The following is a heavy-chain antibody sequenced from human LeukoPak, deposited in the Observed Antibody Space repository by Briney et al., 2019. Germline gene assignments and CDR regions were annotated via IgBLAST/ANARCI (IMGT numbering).Heavy chain of an antibody. D-gene: IGHD3-22*01. V-gene: IGHV4-59*01. CDR1: GGSISSYY. CDR3: GRGSYYYDSSGYQQPFDY. CDR2: MYYSGSS. Sequence: ASETLSLTCTVSGGSISSYYWSWIRQPPGKGLEWIGYMYYSGSSNYNPSLKSRVTISVDTCKKQFSQKLSSVSGADTAVYYCGRGSYYYDSSGYQQPFDYWGQGTLVTVSS. J-gene: IGHJ4*02.